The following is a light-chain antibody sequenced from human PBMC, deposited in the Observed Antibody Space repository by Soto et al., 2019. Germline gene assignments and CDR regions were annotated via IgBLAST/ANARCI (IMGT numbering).Light chain of an antibody. CDR3: SSYTTSSTLV. Sequence: QSALTQPPSASGSPGQSVTISCTGTSSDVGGYNYVCWYQHNPGKAPKLMIHDVSIRPSGASNRFSGSKSGNTASLTISGLQAEDEADYYCSSYTTSSTLVFGTGTKLTVL. V-gene: IGLV2-14*01. CDR2: DVS. J-gene: IGLJ1*01. CDR1: SSDVGGYNY.